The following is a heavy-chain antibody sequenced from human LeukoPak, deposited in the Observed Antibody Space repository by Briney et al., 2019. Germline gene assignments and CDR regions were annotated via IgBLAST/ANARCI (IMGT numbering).Heavy chain of an antibody. J-gene: IGHJ4*02. V-gene: IGHV3-9*01. Sequence: GGSLRLSCAASGFTFDDYAMHWVRQAPGKGLEWVSGISWNSGSIGYADSVKGRFTISRDNAKNSLYLQMNSLRAEDTVVYYCARGAYTGGAVAGHFDYWGQGTLVTVSS. CDR1: GFTFDDYA. D-gene: IGHD6-19*01. CDR3: ARGAYTGGAVAGHFDY. CDR2: ISWNSGSI.